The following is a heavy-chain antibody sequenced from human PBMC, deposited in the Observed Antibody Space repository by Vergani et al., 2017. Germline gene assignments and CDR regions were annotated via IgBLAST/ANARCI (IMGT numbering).Heavy chain of an antibody. J-gene: IGHJ2*01. Sequence: EVQLVESGGGLVQPGGSLRLSCAASGFSLSRVWRSWVRQAPEKGLEWVAHISPDGSATSDVDSVKGRFTISRDNTKNSLSLQMSGLRVEDTAVYYWVRLPRGPWIFDLWGRGTLITVSS. CDR3: VRLPRGPWIFDL. V-gene: IGHV3-7*01. CDR2: ISPDGSAT. CDR1: GFSLSRVW. D-gene: IGHD1-1*01.